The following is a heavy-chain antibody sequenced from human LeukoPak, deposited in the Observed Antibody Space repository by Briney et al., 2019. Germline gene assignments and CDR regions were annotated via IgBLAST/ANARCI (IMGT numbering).Heavy chain of an antibody. D-gene: IGHD3-22*01. J-gene: IGHJ3*02. V-gene: IGHV4-30-4*08. Sequence: SQTLSLTCTVSSGSISSGDYYWSWIRQPPGKGLEWIGYIYYSGSTYYNPSLKSRVTISVDTSKNQFSLKLSSVTAADTAVYYCAGANDYYDSSGYYSAFDIWGQGTMVTVSS. CDR2: IYYSGST. CDR3: AGANDYYDSSGYYSAFDI. CDR1: SGSISSGDYY.